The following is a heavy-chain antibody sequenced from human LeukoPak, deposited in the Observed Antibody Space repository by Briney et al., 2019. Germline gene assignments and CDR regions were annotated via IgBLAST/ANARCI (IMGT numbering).Heavy chain of an antibody. D-gene: IGHD4-11*01. CDR2: MNPNSGNT. V-gene: IGHV1-8*01. CDR3: ARGHDYSNYYKDDY. J-gene: IGHJ4*02. Sequence: ASVKVSCKASGYTFTSYDINWVRQATGQGLEWMGWMNPNSGNTGYAQKFQGRATMTRNTSISTAYMELSSLRSEDTAVYYCARGHDYSNYYKDDYWGQGTLVTVSS. CDR1: GYTFTSYD.